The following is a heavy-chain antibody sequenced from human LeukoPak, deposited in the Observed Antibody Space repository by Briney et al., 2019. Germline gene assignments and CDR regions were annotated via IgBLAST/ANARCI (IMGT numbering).Heavy chain of an antibody. CDR1: GYTFTGYY. D-gene: IGHD1-14*01. CDR2: IHSGGGST. V-gene: IGHV1-46*01. J-gene: IGHJ4*02. CDR3: ARDDTHHSWDY. Sequence: ASVKVSCKASGYTFTGYYMHWVRQAPGQGLEWMGIIHSGGGSTTYAQKFQGRVAMTRDTSTTTVYMELRSLRSEDTAVYYCARDDTHHSWDYWGQGTLVTVSS.